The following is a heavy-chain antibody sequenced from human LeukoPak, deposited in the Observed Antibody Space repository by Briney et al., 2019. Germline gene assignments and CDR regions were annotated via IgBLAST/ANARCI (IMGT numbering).Heavy chain of an antibody. CDR1: GFTFSSYE. D-gene: IGHD6-13*01. Sequence: GGSLRLSCAASGFTFSSYEMNWVRQAPGKGLEWVSYISSSGSTIYYADSVKGRFTISRDNAKNSLYLQMSSLRAEDTAVYYCATDGGPAYSSSWYLYWGQGSLVTVSS. CDR2: ISSSGSTI. J-gene: IGHJ4*02. CDR3: ATDGGPAYSSSWYLY. V-gene: IGHV3-48*03.